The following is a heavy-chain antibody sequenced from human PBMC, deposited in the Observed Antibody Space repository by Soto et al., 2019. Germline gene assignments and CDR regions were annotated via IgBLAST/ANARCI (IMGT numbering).Heavy chain of an antibody. CDR2: IRNKANSYTA. CDR3: VRAGTGFQLDY. J-gene: IGHJ4*02. CDR1: GFTFSDHY. Sequence: EVQLVESGGGLVQPGGSLRLSCAASGFTFSDHYMDWVRQASGKGLEWVGRIRNKANSYTAEYAASVKGRFTVSRDDSKDSLHLEMNSLKIEDTALYYCVRAGTGFQLDYWGQGTLVTVSS. D-gene: IGHD3-9*01. V-gene: IGHV3-72*01.